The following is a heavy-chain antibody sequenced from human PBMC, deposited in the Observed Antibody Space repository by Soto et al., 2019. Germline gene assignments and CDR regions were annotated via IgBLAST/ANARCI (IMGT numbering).Heavy chain of an antibody. J-gene: IGHJ4*02. V-gene: IGHV4-39*01. D-gene: IGHD2-15*01. CDR3: ARRRGNCYGGTCYSDFDY. CDR1: GGSISTTFYY. CDR2: IYYSGTT. Sequence: PSETLSLTCTVSGGSISTTFYYWGWIRQPPGKGLEWIGMIYYSGTTYYNPSLRSRVTVSIDTSKNQFSLWLTSVTAADTAVYYCARRRGNCYGGTCYSDFDYWGQGTRVTVSS.